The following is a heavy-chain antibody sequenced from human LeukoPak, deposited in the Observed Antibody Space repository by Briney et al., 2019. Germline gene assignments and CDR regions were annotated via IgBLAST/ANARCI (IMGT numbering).Heavy chain of an antibody. CDR3: ARAPRAMVRGVIISHGMDV. J-gene: IGHJ6*02. CDR1: GGSISSYY. Sequence: KPSETLSLTCTVSGGSISSYYWSWIRQPPGKGLEWIGYIYYSGSTNYNPSLKSRVTLSVDTSKNQFSLKLSSVTAADTAVYYCARAPRAMVRGVIISHGMDVWGQGTTVTVSS. V-gene: IGHV4-59*01. CDR2: IYYSGST. D-gene: IGHD3-10*01.